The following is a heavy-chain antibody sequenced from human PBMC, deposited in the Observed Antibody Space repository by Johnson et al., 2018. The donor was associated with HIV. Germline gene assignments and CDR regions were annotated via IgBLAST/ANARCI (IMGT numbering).Heavy chain of an antibody. CDR1: GFTVSSNY. CDR3: VKEGITMEVDI. V-gene: IGHV3-66*01. J-gene: IGHJ3*02. D-gene: IGHD1-14*01. Sequence: EVQLVESGGGLVQPGGSLRLSCAASGFTVSSNYMSWVRQAPGKGLAWVSIIYSGGSTYYADSVKGRFTISRDNSKNTLYLQMNSLRDEDTAVYYCVKEGITMEVDIWGQGTMVTVSS. CDR2: IYSGGST.